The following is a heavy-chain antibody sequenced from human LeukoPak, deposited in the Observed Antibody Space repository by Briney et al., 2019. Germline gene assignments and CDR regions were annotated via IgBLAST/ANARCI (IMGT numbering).Heavy chain of an antibody. D-gene: IGHD3-10*01. CDR3: ARVTYGSGTYGAFDY. J-gene: IGHJ4*02. CDR2: ISGSGGST. V-gene: IGHV3-23*01. Sequence: GGSLRLSCAASGFTFSSYAMSWVRQAPGKGLEWVSAISGSGGSTYYADSVKGRFTISRDNSKNTLYLQMNSLRAEDTAVYYCARVTYGSGTYGAFDYWGQGTLVTISS. CDR1: GFTFSSYA.